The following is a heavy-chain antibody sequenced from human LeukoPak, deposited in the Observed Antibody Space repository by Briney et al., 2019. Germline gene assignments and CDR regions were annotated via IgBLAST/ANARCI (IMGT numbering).Heavy chain of an antibody. J-gene: IGHJ3*02. Sequence: GESLKISCKGSGYSFTSYWIGWVRQMPGKGLEWMGIIYPGDPDTRYSPSFQGQVTISADKSISTAYLQWSSLKASDTAMYYCARRAYYYDSSGYYYSLKDAFDIWGQGTMVTVSS. CDR3: ARRAYYYDSSGYYYSLKDAFDI. D-gene: IGHD3-22*01. V-gene: IGHV5-51*01. CDR2: IYPGDPDT. CDR1: GYSFTSYW.